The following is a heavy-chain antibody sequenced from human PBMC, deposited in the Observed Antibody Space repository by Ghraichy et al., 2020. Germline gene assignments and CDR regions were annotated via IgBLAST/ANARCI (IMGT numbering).Heavy chain of an antibody. V-gene: IGHV3-21*01. CDR3: ARPAHCSSSTCSYYLDL. D-gene: IGHD2-2*01. CDR1: GFNFSHFS. CDR2: ISRTSTYI. J-gene: IGHJ4*02. Sequence: GGSLRLSCVGSGFNFSHFSIHWVRQAPGKGLEWVSSISRTSTYIQYADSIRGRFSISRDNAKGSVFLQMAGLRADDTAVYYCARPAHCSSSTCSYYLDLWGRGTLVTVSS.